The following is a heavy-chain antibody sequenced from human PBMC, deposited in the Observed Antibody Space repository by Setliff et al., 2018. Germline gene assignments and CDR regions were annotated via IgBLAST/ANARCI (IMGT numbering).Heavy chain of an antibody. D-gene: IGHD1-26*01. V-gene: IGHV3-23*01. CDR3: AKVPTTPYSGSYHSPFDY. Sequence: GGSLRLSCAASGFTFSSYAMTWVRQAPGKGLERVSAISGRGDSTFYEDAVKGRFTISRDNSKNTLYLQMNSLRAEDTAVYYCAKVPTTPYSGSYHSPFDYWGQGTLVTVSS. J-gene: IGHJ4*02. CDR2: ISGRGDST. CDR1: GFTFSSYA.